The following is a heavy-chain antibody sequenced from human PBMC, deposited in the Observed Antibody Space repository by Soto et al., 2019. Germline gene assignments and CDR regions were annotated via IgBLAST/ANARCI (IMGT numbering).Heavy chain of an antibody. Sequence: GGSLRLSCSASGFTFSSYAMHWVRQAPGKGLEYVSAISSNGGSTYYADSVKGRFTISRDNSKNTLYLQMSSLRAEDTAVYYRVKVGYYDSSGYYTFGMDVWGQGTTVTVSS. D-gene: IGHD3-22*01. CDR2: ISSNGGST. V-gene: IGHV3-64D*06. CDR1: GFTFSSYA. CDR3: VKVGYYDSSGYYTFGMDV. J-gene: IGHJ6*02.